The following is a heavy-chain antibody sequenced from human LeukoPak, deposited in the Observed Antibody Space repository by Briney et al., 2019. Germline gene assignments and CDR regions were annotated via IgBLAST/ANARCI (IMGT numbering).Heavy chain of an antibody. Sequence: PSETLSLTCTVSGGSISSSSYYWGWIRQPPGKGLEWIGSIYYSGSTYYNPSLKSRVTISVDTSKNQFSLKLSSVTAADTAVYYCARRITIFGVVKGWAFDIWGQGTMVTVS. CDR3: ARRITIFGVVKGWAFDI. CDR2: IYYSGST. CDR1: GGSISSSSYY. J-gene: IGHJ3*02. V-gene: IGHV4-39*01. D-gene: IGHD3-3*01.